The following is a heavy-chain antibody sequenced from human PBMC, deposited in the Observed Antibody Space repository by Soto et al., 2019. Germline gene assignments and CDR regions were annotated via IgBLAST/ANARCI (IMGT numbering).Heavy chain of an antibody. J-gene: IGHJ4*02. D-gene: IGHD3-10*01. V-gene: IGHV1-69*01. CDR3: ARDRDDYGSGNYYNRIDF. CDR2: IIPIFGTP. CDR1: GGIFSTYA. Sequence: QVQLVQSGAEVKKPGSSVKVSCKASGGIFSTYAISWLRRAPGQGLEGMGGIIPIFGTPNYAQRFQGRVTITADESTRTAYMELSRLRSEDTSVYYCARDRDDYGSGNYYNRIDFWGQGTLVTVSS.